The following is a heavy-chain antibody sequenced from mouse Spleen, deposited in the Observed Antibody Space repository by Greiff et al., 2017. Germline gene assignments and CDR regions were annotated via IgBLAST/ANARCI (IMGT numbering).Heavy chain of an antibody. J-gene: IGHJ2*01. D-gene: IGHD1-1*01. CDR3: ARGFYYGPYFDY. CDR2: ISSGSSTI. CDR1: GFTFSDYG. Sequence: EVNVVESGGGLVKPGGSLKLSCAASGFTFSDYGMHWVRQAPEKGLEWVAYISSGSSTIYYADTVKGRFTISRDNAKNTLFLQMTSLRSEDTAMYYCARGFYYGPYFDYWGQGTTLTVSS. V-gene: IGHV5-17*01.